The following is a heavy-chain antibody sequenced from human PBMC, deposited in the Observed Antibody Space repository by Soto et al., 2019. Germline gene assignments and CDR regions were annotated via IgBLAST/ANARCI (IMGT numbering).Heavy chain of an antibody. CDR3: AREGGPTVMDQYNWVDP. V-gene: IGHV3-48*01. Sequence: EVQLVESGGGLVQPGGSLRLSCAASGFTFSSYSMNWVRQAPGKGLGWVSYISSSSSTIYYADSVKGRFTISRDNAKNSLYLQMNSLRAEDTAVYYCAREGGPTVMDQYNWVDPWGQGTLVTVSS. CDR2: ISSSSSTI. CDR1: GFTFSSYS. J-gene: IGHJ5*02. D-gene: IGHD5-18*01.